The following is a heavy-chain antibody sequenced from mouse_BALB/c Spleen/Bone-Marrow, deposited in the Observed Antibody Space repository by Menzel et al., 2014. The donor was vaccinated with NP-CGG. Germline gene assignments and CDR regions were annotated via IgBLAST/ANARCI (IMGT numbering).Heavy chain of an antibody. Sequence: VQLQQSGAELVKPGASVKLSCTASGFNIKDTYMHWVKQRPEQGLEWIGRIDTANGNTKYDPKFQGQATITADTSSNTAYLQLLNLASADTSVCYCARGEYYAMDYWGQGTSVTVST. CDR3: ARGEYYAMDY. CDR1: GFNIKDTY. CDR2: IDTANGNT. J-gene: IGHJ4*01. V-gene: IGHV14-3*02.